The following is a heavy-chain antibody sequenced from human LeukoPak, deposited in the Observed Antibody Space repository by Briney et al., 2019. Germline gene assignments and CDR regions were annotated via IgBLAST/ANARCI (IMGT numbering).Heavy chain of an antibody. CDR3: ARLGYYDSSGYTGYFEY. J-gene: IGHJ4*02. V-gene: IGHV5-51*01. D-gene: IGHD3-22*01. CDR2: IYPGDSTT. CDR1: AYRFTNYW. Sequence: GESLKISCKGSAYRFTNYWIGWVRQMPGKALEWMGIIYPGDSTTRYSPSFKGQVTISADKSITTAYLQWSSLKASDTAMYYCARLGYYDSSGYTGYFEYWGQGTPVTVSS.